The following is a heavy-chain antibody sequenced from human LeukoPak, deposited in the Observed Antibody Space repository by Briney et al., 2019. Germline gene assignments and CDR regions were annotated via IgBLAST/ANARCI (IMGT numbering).Heavy chain of an antibody. D-gene: IGHD4-17*01. CDR3: ARGYGASFELDY. CDR1: GGSISSSNW. J-gene: IGHJ4*02. Sequence: SGTLSLTCAVSGGSISSSNWWSWVRQPPGKGLEWIGEIYHSGSTNYNPSLKSRVTISVDKSKNQFSLRLRSVAATDTAVYYCARGYGASFELDYWGQGTLVTVSS. CDR2: IYHSGST. V-gene: IGHV4-4*02.